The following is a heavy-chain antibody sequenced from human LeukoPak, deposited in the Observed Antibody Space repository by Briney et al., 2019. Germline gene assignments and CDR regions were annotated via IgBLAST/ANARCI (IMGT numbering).Heavy chain of an antibody. CDR3: AKDGGLWVSAHWGDS. D-gene: IGHD7-27*01. CDR2: ITTGGPNT. V-gene: IGHV3-23*01. CDR1: GFTFSSYT. Sequence: GGSLRLSCSASGFTFSSYTMSWVRQAPGKGLKWVSTITTGGPNTYYADSVKGRFTVSRDDSKNTLYLQMNSLRAEDTAVYYCAKDGGLWVSAHWGDSWGRGTLVTVSS. J-gene: IGHJ4*02.